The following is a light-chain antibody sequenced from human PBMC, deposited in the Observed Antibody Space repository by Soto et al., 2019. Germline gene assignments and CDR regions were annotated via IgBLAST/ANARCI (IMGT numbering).Light chain of an antibody. CDR1: QDISNR. CDR2: SAS. Sequence: DIHMTQSPSSLSASIGDRVTITCRASQDISNRFGWFQQRPGKAPKRLIYSASGLETGVPSRFSGTGSGTEFTLTISSLQPEDFATYYCQQHASYPRDFGQGTKVDI. V-gene: IGKV1-17*01. CDR3: QQHASYPRD. J-gene: IGKJ1*01.